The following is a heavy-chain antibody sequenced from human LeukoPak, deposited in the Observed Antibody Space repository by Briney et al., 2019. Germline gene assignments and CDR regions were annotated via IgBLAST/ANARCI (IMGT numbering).Heavy chain of an antibody. J-gene: IGHJ3*01. CDR3: ARERRRGYSGYDA. CDR1: GYTFTGYY. Sequence: SAKVSCKASGYTFTGYYMHWVRQAPGQGLEWMGWINPNSGGTNYAQKFQGRVTMTRDTSISTAYMELSRLRSDDTAVYYCARERRRGYSGYDAWGQGTMVTVS. D-gene: IGHD5-12*01. CDR2: INPNSGGT. V-gene: IGHV1-2*02.